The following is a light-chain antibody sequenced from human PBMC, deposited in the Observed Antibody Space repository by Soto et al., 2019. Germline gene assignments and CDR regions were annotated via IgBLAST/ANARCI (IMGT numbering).Light chain of an antibody. J-gene: IGLJ2*01. Sequence: QSALTQPPSASGSPGQSVAISCTGTSSDVGGYNYVSWYQHHPGKAPKLIIYEVNKRPSGVPDRFSGSKSGNTASLTVSGLQADDEADYYCNSYAGSVPAFGGGTKVTVL. CDR2: EVN. CDR1: SSDVGGYNY. V-gene: IGLV2-8*01. CDR3: NSYAGSVPA.